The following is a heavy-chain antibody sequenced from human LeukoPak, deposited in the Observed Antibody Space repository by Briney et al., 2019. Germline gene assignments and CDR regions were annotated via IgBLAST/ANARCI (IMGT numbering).Heavy chain of an antibody. CDR2: INHSGST. CDR3: ARQGLRVRSGSYYNPKFDY. V-gene: IGHV4-34*01. CDR1: GGSLSGYY. D-gene: IGHD3-10*01. Sequence: PSETLSLTCVLYGGSLSGYYWSWIRPPPGKGLEWIGEINHSGSTNYNPSLKSRVTISVDTSKNQFSLKLSAVTAADTAVYYCARQGLRVRSGSYYNPKFDYWGEGTLVTVSS. J-gene: IGHJ4*02.